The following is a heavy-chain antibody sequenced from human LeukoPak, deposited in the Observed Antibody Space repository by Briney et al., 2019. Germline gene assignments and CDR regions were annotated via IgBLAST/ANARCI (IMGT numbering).Heavy chain of an antibody. CDR2: IIPIFGTA. J-gene: IGHJ4*02. Sequence: GASVKVSCKASGGTFSSYAISWVRQAPGQGLEWIGGIIPIFGTANYAQKFQGRVTITTDESTSTAYMELSSLRSEDTAVYYCARLGRCSSTSCPDYWGQETLVTVSS. D-gene: IGHD2-2*01. V-gene: IGHV1-69*05. CDR3: ARLGRCSSTSCPDY. CDR1: GGTFSSYA.